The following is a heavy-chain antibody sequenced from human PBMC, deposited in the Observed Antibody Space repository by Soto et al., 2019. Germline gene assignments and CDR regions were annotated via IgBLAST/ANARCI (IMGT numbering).Heavy chain of an antibody. CDR1: GHSISSSNYY. D-gene: IGHD3-22*01. CDR2: IFYSGFT. Sequence: SETLSLTCTVSGHSISSSNYYWGWIRQPPGKGLEWIGSIFYSGFTYDNPSLKSRVTMSVDRSKNQFSLQLNSVTPEDTAIYFCARENSPYDTSGEPRLDPWGQGTQVTVSS. CDR3: ARENSPYDTSGEPRLDP. J-gene: IGHJ5*02. V-gene: IGHV4-39*02.